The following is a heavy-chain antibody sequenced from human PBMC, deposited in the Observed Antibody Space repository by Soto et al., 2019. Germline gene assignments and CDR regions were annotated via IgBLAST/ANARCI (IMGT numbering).Heavy chain of an antibody. CDR3: ASGWGQGYDFWSGYPYGMDV. CDR1: GGSFSGYY. V-gene: IGHV4-34*01. J-gene: IGHJ6*02. Sequence: KPSETLSLTCAVYGGSFSGYYWSWIRQPPGKGLEWIGEINHSGSTNYNPSLKSRVTISVDTSKNQFSLKLSSVTAADTAVYYCASGWGQGYDFWSGYPYGMDVWGQGTTVTVSS. CDR2: INHSGST. D-gene: IGHD3-3*01.